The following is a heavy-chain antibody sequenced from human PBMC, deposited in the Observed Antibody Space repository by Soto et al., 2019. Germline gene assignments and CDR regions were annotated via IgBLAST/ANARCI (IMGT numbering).Heavy chain of an antibody. CDR3: ARVPDV. CDR2: IYHSGST. J-gene: IGHJ6*02. CDR1: GGSISSGGYS. Sequence: SETLSLTCAVSGGSISSGGYSWTWIRQPPGKGLEWIGYIYHSGSTYYNPSLKSRVTISVDRPKNQFSLELNSVTAADTAVYYCARVPDVWGQGITVTVS. V-gene: IGHV4-30-2*01.